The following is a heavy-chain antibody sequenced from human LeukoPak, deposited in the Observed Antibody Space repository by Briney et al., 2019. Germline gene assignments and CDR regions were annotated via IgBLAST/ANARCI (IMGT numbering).Heavy chain of an antibody. CDR1: GFTFSSYE. Sequence: GGSLRLSCAASGFTFSSYEMNWVRQAPGKGLEWVSYISSSGSTIYYADSVKGRFTISRDNAKNSLYLQMNSLRAEDTAVYYCATKTYYYDSSGYYSYYFDYWGQGTLVTVSS. V-gene: IGHV3-48*03. D-gene: IGHD3-22*01. CDR2: ISSSGSTI. J-gene: IGHJ4*02. CDR3: ATKTYYYDSSGYYSYYFDY.